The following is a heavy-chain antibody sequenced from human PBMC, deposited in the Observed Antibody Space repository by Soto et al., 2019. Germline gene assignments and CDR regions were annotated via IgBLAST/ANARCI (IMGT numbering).Heavy chain of an antibody. CDR1: GYTFTSYY. J-gene: IGHJ6*02. CDR2: INPSGGST. D-gene: IGHD6-13*01. V-gene: IGHV1-46*01. Sequence: AASGKVSCKASGYTFTSYYMHWVRQAPGQGLEWMGIINPSGGSTSYAQKFQGRVTMTRDTSTSTVYMELSSLRSEDTAVYYCASIAAQGLRSSDYYYGMDVWGQGTTVTVSS. CDR3: ASIAAQGLRSSDYYYGMDV.